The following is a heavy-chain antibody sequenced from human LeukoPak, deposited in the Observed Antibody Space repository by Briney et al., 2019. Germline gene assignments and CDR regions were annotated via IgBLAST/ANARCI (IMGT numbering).Heavy chain of an antibody. Sequence: SETLSLTCTVSDDSISSSNYYWGWIRQPPGQGLEWIGSVSYGASTHYNPSLKSRVTLSLDTSKNQFSLNLSSVTAADTAVYYCARLWNDIGYGRHMDVWGKGTTVTISS. V-gene: IGHV4-39*01. D-gene: IGHD5-12*01. CDR2: VSYGAST. CDR3: ARLWNDIGYGRHMDV. J-gene: IGHJ6*03. CDR1: DDSISSSNYY.